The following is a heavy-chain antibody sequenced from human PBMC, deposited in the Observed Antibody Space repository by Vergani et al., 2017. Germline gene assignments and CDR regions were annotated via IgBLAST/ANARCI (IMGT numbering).Heavy chain of an antibody. CDR1: GFTFSSYG. J-gene: IGHJ4*02. CDR3: ARGSRFRPFDY. CDR2: IWYDGSNK. V-gene: IGHV3-33*01. D-gene: IGHD3-3*01. Sequence: VQLLQSEGAVVQPGGSLRLSCAASGFTFSSYGMHWVRQAPGKGLEWVAVIWYDGSNKYYADSVKGRFTISRDNSKNTLYLQMNSLRAEDTAVYYCARGSRFRPFDYWGQGTLVTVSS.